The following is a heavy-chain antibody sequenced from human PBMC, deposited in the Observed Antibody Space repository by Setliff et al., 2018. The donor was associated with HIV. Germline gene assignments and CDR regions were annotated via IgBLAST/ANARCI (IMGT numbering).Heavy chain of an antibody. V-gene: IGHV4-39*07. CDR2: IHYRGSN. J-gene: IGHJ4*02. CDR1: GVSISSSTYY. D-gene: IGHD4-17*01. CDR3: AREIYGGNSRPFDY. Sequence: PSETLSLTCTVSGVSISSSTYYWGWIRQPPGKGLEWIGSIHYRGSNYYNASLKSRLTILVDTSKNQPSLKLSSVTAADTAVYYCAREIYGGNSRPFDYWGQGTLVTVSS.